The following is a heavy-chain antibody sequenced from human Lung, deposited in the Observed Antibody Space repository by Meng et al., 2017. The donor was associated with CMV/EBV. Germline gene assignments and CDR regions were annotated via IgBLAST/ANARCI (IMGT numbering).Heavy chain of an antibody. CDR3: LRRSGGSV. J-gene: IGHJ1*01. D-gene: IGHD3-10*01. CDR1: GHSTLMHSC. V-gene: IGHV4-4*02. Sequence: SDPALMMLSEPIPPSSSSSGHSTLMHSCWASVGQPTGKGLEWIGEIPQRGSSAYNPSLKSRVSMSIDKSKNQFSLKLTSVTAADTAVYHCLRRSGGSVWGQGTLVTVSS. CDR2: IPQRGSS.